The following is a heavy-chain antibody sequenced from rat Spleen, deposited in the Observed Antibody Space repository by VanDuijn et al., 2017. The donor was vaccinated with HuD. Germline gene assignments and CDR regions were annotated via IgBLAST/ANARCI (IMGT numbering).Heavy chain of an antibody. V-gene: IGHV5-29*01. Sequence: EVQLVESDGGLVQPGRSLKLSCAASGFTFSDYYMAWVRQAPTKGLEWVATISYDGSSTYYRDSVKGRFTISRDNAKSTLYLQMDSLRSEDTATYYCARHGPHRGLGYWGQGVMVTVSS. CDR3: ARHGPHRGLGY. D-gene: IGHD1-5*01. CDR1: GFTFSDYY. CDR2: ISYDGSST. J-gene: IGHJ2*01.